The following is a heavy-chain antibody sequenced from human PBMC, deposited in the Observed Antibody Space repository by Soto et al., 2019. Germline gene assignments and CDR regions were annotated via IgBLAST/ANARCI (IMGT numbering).Heavy chain of an antibody. Sequence: ASETLSLTCTVSGGSISSSSYYWGWIRQPPGKGLEWIGSIYYSGSTYYNPSLKSRVTISVDTSKNQFSLKLSSVTAADTAVYYCATLYDFWSGGWFDPWGQGTLVTVSS. D-gene: IGHD3-3*01. J-gene: IGHJ5*02. CDR1: GGSISSSSYY. V-gene: IGHV4-39*01. CDR2: IYYSGST. CDR3: ATLYDFWSGGWFDP.